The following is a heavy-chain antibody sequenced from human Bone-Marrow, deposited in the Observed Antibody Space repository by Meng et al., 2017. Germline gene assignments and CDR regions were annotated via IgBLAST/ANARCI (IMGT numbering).Heavy chain of an antibody. J-gene: IGHJ4*02. Sequence: LSLTCAASGFTFSAVTMNWVRQAPGQGLEWVSGLSFSGRDTYYADSVKGRFTISRDNSKNTLYLQMNSLRAEDAATYFCAKDHSSGYQPYYFDAWGQGVLVTVSS. D-gene: IGHD3-22*01. CDR1: GFTFSAVT. V-gene: IGHV3-23*01. CDR2: LSFSGRDT. CDR3: AKDHSSGYQPYYFDA.